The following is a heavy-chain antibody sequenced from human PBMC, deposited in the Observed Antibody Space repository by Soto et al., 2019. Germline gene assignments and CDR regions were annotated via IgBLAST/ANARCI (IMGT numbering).Heavy chain of an antibody. J-gene: IGHJ4*02. Sequence: SETLSLTCAVYGGSFSGYYWSWIRQPPGKGLEWIGEINHSGSTNYNPSLKSRVTISVDTSKNQFSLKLSSVTAADTAVYYCARGRKYYYDSSGYYLLDYWGQETLFTVSS. CDR1: GGSFSGYY. CDR3: ARGRKYYYDSSGYYLLDY. V-gene: IGHV4-34*01. D-gene: IGHD3-22*01. CDR2: INHSGST.